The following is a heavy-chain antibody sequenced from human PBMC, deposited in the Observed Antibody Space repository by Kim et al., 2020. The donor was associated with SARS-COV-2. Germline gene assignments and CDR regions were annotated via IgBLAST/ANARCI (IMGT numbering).Heavy chain of an antibody. D-gene: IGHD5-18*01. CDR3: ARGEYSYGSAGDY. J-gene: IGHJ4*02. V-gene: IGHV4-34*01. Sequence: NPSLKSRVTRSVDTSKNQYSLRLSSVTAADTPVYYCARGEYSYGSAGDYWGQGTLVTVSS.